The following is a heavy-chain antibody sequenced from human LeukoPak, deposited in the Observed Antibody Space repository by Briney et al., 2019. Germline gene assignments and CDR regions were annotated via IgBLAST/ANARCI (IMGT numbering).Heavy chain of an antibody. Sequence: TSETLSLTCAVYGGSFSGYYWSWMRQPPGKGLEWIGEINHSGSTNYNPSLKSRVTISVDTSKNQFSLKLTSMTAADTAVYYCARDRDEYSSSWQNDAFDIWGQGTMVTVSS. CDR1: GGSFSGYY. V-gene: IGHV4-34*01. CDR2: INHSGST. D-gene: IGHD6-13*01. J-gene: IGHJ3*02. CDR3: ARDRDEYSSSWQNDAFDI.